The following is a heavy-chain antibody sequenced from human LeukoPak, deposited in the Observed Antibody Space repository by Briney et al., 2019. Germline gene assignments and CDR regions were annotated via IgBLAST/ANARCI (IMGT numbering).Heavy chain of an antibody. V-gene: IGHV4-59*08. CDR1: GGSINRYY. J-gene: IGHJ4*02. D-gene: IGHD4-17*01. Sequence: SETLSLTCTVSGGSINRYYWSWIRQPPGKGLEWMGYVYYSGKTKYNPSLKSRVTISVDTPKNHISLRLKSVTAADTAVYYCARHIDDYGDANFDFWGQGTLVTVSS. CDR3: ARHIDDYGDANFDF. CDR2: VYYSGKT.